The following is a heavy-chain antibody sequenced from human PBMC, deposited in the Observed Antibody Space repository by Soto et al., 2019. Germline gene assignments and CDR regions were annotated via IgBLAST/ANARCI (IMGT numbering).Heavy chain of an antibody. CDR3: ARDILDSGQSDY. CDR1: GGTFSSYT. J-gene: IGHJ4*02. V-gene: IGHV1-69*04. D-gene: IGHD1-26*01. Sequence: SVKVSCKASGGTFSSYTISWVRQAPGQGLEWMGRIIPILGIANYAQKFQGRVTITADKSTSTAYMELSSLRSEDTAVYYCARDILDSGQSDYWGQGTLVTVSS. CDR2: IIPILGIA.